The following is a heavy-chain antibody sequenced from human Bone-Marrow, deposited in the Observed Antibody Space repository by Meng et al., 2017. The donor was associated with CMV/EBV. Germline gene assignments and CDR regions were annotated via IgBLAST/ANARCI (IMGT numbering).Heavy chain of an antibody. J-gene: IGHJ6*02. D-gene: IGHD2-2*01. Sequence: GGSLRLSCAASGFIFTNAWMNWVRQAPGKGLEWVGRIESKSTGGTINYAAPVTGRFTISRDDSRNMLYLQMNSLKTEDTAVYYSVAGAYQVLPYYYYGLDVWGQGTTVTVS. CDR3: VAGAYQVLPYYYYGLDV. CDR1: GFIFTNAW. V-gene: IGHV3-15*04. CDR2: IESKSTGGTI.